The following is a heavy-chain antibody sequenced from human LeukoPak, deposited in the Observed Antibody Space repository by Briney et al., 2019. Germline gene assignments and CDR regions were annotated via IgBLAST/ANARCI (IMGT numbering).Heavy chain of an antibody. D-gene: IGHD2-15*01. CDR1: GYTFTSYD. CDR2: MNPNSGNT. V-gene: IGHV1-8*01. CDR3: ASSLVVAAEADYYYYYGMDV. Sequence: ASVKVSCKASGYTFTSYDINWVRQATGLGLEWMGWMNPNSGNTGYAQKFQGRVTMTRNTSISTAYMELSSLRSEDTAVYYCASSLVVAAEADYYYYYGMDVWGQGTTVTVSS. J-gene: IGHJ6*02.